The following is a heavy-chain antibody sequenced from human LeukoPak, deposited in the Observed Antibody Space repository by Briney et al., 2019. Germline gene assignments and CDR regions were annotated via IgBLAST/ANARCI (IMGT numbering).Heavy chain of an antibody. J-gene: IGHJ3*02. Sequence: SETLSLTCTVSGGSISSSSYYWGWIRQPPGKGLEWIGSIYYSGSTYYNPSLKSRVTISVDTSKNQFSLKLSSVTAADTAVYYCARHAGSYWASAFDIWSQGTMVTVSS. CDR2: IYYSGST. V-gene: IGHV4-39*01. CDR3: ARHAGSYWASAFDI. CDR1: GGSISSSSYY. D-gene: IGHD1-26*01.